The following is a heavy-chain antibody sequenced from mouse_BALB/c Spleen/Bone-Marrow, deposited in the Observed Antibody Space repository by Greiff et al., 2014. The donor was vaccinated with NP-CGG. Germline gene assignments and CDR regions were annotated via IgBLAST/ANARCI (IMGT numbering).Heavy chain of an antibody. CDR3: AGGAGYFVDY. D-gene: IGHD2-3*01. Sequence: EVQLQQSGPSLVKPSQTLSLTCSVTATPSPVVFWNWIRKFPGNKLEFMGYISYSGSTFYNPSLKSRISITRDTSKNQYYLLLNSVTTEDTATYYCAGGAGYFVDYWGQGTTPTVSS. J-gene: IGHJ2*01. CDR2: ISYSGST. CDR1: ATPSPVVF. V-gene: IGHV3-8*02.